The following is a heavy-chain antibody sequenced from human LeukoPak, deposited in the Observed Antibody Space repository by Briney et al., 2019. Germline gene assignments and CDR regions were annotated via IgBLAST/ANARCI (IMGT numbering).Heavy chain of an antibody. CDR1: GYTFTSYG. Sequence: ASVKVSCKASGYTFTSYGISWVRQTPGQGLEWMGWISAYNGNTNYAQKLQGRVTMTTDTSTSTAYTELRSLRSDDTAVYYCARAAGETKGYCSSTSCLGWFDPWGQGTLVTVSS. V-gene: IGHV1-18*01. D-gene: IGHD2-2*01. CDR3: ARAAGETKGYCSSTSCLGWFDP. CDR2: ISAYNGNT. J-gene: IGHJ5*02.